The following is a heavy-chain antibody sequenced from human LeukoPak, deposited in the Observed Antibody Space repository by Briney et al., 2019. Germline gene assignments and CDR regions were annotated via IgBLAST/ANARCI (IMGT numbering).Heavy chain of an antibody. CDR3: ATVYGGYGGGYLDY. V-gene: IGHV3-23*01. Sequence: GGSLRLSCAASGFTFSSYAMSWVRQAPGKGLEWVSAISGSGGSTYYADSVKGRFTISRDNSKNTLYLQMNSLRAEDTAVYYCATVYGGYGGGYLDYWGQGTLVTVSS. J-gene: IGHJ4*02. CDR1: GFTFSSYA. D-gene: IGHD5-12*01. CDR2: ISGSGGST.